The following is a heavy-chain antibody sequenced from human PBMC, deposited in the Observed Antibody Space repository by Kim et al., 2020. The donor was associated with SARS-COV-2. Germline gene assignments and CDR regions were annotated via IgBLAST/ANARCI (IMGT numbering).Heavy chain of an antibody. CDR1: GYSFTSYW. J-gene: IGHJ5*02. V-gene: IGHV5-51*01. CDR3: ARNFNYDILTGPFDP. Sequence: GESLKISCKGSGYSFTSYWIGWVRQMPGKGLEWMGIIYPGDSDTRYSPSFQGQVTISADKSISTAYLQWSSLKASDTAMYYCARNFNYDILTGPFDPWGQGTLVTVSS. D-gene: IGHD3-9*01. CDR2: IYPGDSDT.